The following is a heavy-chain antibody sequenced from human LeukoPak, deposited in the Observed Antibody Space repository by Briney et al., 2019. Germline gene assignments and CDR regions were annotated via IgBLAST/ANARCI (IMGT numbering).Heavy chain of an antibody. V-gene: IGHV4-39*07. J-gene: IGHJ4*02. Sequence: PSETLSLTCTVSGASISSSAYYWGWIRQPPGKGLEWIGSIDYSGSTYYNPSLKSRVTISVDTSKNQFSLKLNSVTAADTAVYYCGRSAGFVHFDHWGQGTLVTVTS. D-gene: IGHD3-16*01. CDR2: IDYSGST. CDR1: GASISSSAYY. CDR3: GRSAGFVHFDH.